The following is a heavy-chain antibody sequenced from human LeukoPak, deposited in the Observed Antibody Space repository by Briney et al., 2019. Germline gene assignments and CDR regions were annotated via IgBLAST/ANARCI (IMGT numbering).Heavy chain of an antibody. CDR2: IYTGGST. V-gene: IGHV3-53*04. D-gene: IGHD1-7*01. CDR3: ARALTGTAVYFDY. Sequence: GGSLRLSCAASGFTVSSNYMSWVRQAPGKGLEWVSVIYTGGSTYYADSVKGRLTISRLNSKNTLYLQMNSLRAEDTAVYYCARALTGTAVYFDYWGQGTLVTVSS. CDR1: GFTVSSNY. J-gene: IGHJ4*02.